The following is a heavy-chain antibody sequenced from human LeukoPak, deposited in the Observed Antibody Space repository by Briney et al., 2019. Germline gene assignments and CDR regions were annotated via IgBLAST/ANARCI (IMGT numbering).Heavy chain of an antibody. D-gene: IGHD6-13*01. J-gene: IGHJ4*02. Sequence: SETLSLTCTVSGGSISSYYWGWIRQPPGKGLEWIGSIYYSGSTYYNPSLKSRVTISVDTSKNQFSLKLSSVTAADTAVYYCARARIAAAGAFDYWGQGTLVTVSS. V-gene: IGHV4-39*07. CDR1: GGSISSYY. CDR3: ARARIAAAGAFDY. CDR2: IYYSGST.